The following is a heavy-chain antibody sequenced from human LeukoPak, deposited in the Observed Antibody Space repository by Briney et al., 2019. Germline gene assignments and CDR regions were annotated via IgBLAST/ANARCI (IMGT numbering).Heavy chain of an antibody. CDR1: GGSISSYY. D-gene: IGHD3-10*01. V-gene: IGHV4-4*07. Sequence: SETLSLTCTVSGGSISSYYWSWIRQPAGKGLEWIGRIYTSGSTNYNPSLKSRVTMSVDTSKNQFSLKLSSVTAADTAVYYCARVAGYYGSGSYLDPWGQGTLVTVSS. J-gene: IGHJ5*02. CDR2: IYTSGST. CDR3: ARVAGYYGSGSYLDP.